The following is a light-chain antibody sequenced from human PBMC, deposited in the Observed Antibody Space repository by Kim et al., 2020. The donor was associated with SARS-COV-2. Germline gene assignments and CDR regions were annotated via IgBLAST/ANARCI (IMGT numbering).Light chain of an antibody. CDR3: QSYDSSLSGSV. J-gene: IGLJ2*01. Sequence: QSVLTQPPSVSGAPGQKVTISCTGSSSNIGAGYDVNWYQQLPGTAPKLLIYANGNRPSGVPDRFSDSKSGSSASLAITGLHTEDEADYYCQSYDSSLSGSVFGGGTQLTVL. CDR2: ANG. V-gene: IGLV1-40*01. CDR1: SSNIGAGYD.